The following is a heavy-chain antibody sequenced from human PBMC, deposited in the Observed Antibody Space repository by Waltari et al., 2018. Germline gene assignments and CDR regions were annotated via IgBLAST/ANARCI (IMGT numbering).Heavy chain of an antibody. CDR2: INTDGSWT. Sequence: EVQVVESGGGLVQPGGSLRLSCAASGFTFSSSWMTWVRQAPGTGLEWVANINTDGSWTYYVDSVKGRFTISRDNTKNSLYLQMSSLRAEDTAVYYCAIGGVETSWYWRYWGQGTLVTVSS. V-gene: IGHV3-7*01. D-gene: IGHD6-13*01. CDR3: AIGGVETSWYWRY. CDR1: GFTFSSSW. J-gene: IGHJ4*02.